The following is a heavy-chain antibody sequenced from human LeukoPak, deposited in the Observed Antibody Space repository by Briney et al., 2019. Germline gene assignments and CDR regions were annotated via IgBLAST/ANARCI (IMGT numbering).Heavy chain of an antibody. J-gene: IGHJ4*02. D-gene: IGHD2-15*01. CDR1: GGTFSSYA. CDR2: IIPIFGTA. CDR3: ARGLTHGYCSGGSCYPIM. V-gene: IGHV1-69*13. Sequence: SVKVSCKASGGTFSSYAISWVRQAPGQGLEWMGRIIPIFGTANYAQKFQGRVTITADESTSTAYMELSSLRSEDTAVYYCARGLTHGYCSGGSCYPIMWGQGTLVTVSS.